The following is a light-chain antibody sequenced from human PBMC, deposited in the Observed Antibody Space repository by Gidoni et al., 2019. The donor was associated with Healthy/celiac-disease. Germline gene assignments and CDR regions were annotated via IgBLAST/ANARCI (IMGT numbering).Light chain of an antibody. V-gene: IGKV3-20*01. Sequence: DIVLTQSPGTLSLSPGERATLACRASQSVSSSYLAWYQQKPRPAPRPLIYGASSRATGIPDRFSGSGSATDFTLTISRLEPEDFAVYYCQQYGSSPGWTFGQGTKVEIK. CDR2: GAS. CDR3: QQYGSSPGWT. CDR1: QSVSSSY. J-gene: IGKJ1*01.